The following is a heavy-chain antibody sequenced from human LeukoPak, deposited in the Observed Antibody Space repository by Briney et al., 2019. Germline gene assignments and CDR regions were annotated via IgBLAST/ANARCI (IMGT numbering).Heavy chain of an antibody. D-gene: IGHD4-17*01. CDR3: ARARTAVTDLWY. Sequence: SETLSLTCTVSGGSISRYYWSWIRQPPGKGLEWIGYIYYSGSTNYNPSLKSRVTISVDTSKNQFSLKLSSVTAADTAVYYCARARTAVTDLWYWGQGTLVTVSS. J-gene: IGHJ4*02. CDR2: IYYSGST. V-gene: IGHV4-59*08. CDR1: GGSISRYY.